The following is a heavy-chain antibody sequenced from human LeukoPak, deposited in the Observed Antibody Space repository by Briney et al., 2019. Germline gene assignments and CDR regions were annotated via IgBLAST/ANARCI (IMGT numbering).Heavy chain of an antibody. D-gene: IGHD3-3*01. CDR3: ARDLPDYDFWSGRDWFDP. J-gene: IGHJ5*02. V-gene: IGHV1-18*01. CDR2: ISAYNGNT. CDR1: GYTFTSYG. Sequence: GASVKVSCKASGYTFTSYGISWVRQAPGQGLEWMGWISAYNGNTNYAQKLQGRVTTTTDTSTSTAYMELRSLRSDDTAVYYCARDLPDYDFWSGRDWFDPWGQGTLVTVSS.